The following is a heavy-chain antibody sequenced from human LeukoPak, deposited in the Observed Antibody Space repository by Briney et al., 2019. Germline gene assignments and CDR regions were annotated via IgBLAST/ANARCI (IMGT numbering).Heavy chain of an antibody. CDR1: GFTFSSYA. CDR3: ARDSGPAVAPPGWFDP. V-gene: IGHV3-30*04. Sequence: GRSLSLSCAASGFTFSSYAMHWVRQAPGKGLEWVAVISYDGSNKYYADSVKGRFTISRDNSKNTLYLQMSSLRAEDTAAYYCARDSGPAVAPPGWFDPWGQGTLVTVSS. D-gene: IGHD6-19*01. CDR2: ISYDGSNK. J-gene: IGHJ5*02.